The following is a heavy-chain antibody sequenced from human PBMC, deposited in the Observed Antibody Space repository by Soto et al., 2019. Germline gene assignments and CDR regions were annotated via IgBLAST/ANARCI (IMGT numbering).Heavy chain of an antibody. CDR1: GFTFSNAW. J-gene: IGHJ4*02. CDR2: IKSKTDGGTT. Sequence: GGSLRLSCAASGFTFSNAWMSWVRQAPGKGLEWVGRIKSKTDGGTTDYAAPVKGRFTISRDDSKNTLYLQMNSLKTEDTAVYYCTTPYSYDSSGYYFDYWGQGTLVTVSS. D-gene: IGHD3-22*01. CDR3: TTPYSYDSSGYYFDY. V-gene: IGHV3-15*01.